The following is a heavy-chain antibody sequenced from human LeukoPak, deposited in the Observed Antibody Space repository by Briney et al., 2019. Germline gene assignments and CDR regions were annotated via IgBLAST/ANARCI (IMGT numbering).Heavy chain of an antibody. V-gene: IGHV4-59*08. D-gene: IGHD3-16*02. CDR3: ARLGGPYDYVWGSYRYLGY. J-gene: IGHJ4*02. CDR1: VGSLSIYY. CDR2: IYYSRRT. Sequence: SETLSLTCTVSVGSLSIYYWSWIRHPPGKGLEWIGYIYYSRRTNYNTSLKRRVTISVETSKKQSSLKLSSVTAADTAVYCCARLGGPYDYVWGSYRYLGYGGQGTLVTVSS.